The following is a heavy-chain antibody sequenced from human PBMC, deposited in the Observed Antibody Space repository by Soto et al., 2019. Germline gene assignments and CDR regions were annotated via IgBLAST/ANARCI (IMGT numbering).Heavy chain of an antibody. J-gene: IGHJ6*02. CDR2: ISGSGSST. V-gene: IGHV3-23*01. CDR1: GFIFSSYA. CDR3: AKVRTPEPYYYYYGMDV. Sequence: PGGSLRLSCAASGFIFSSYAMTWVRQAPGKGLEWVSAISGSGSSTYYADSVEGRFTISRDNSKNTLYLQMNSLRAEDTAVYYCAKVRTPEPYYYYYGMDVWGQGTTVTVSS. D-gene: IGHD1-26*01.